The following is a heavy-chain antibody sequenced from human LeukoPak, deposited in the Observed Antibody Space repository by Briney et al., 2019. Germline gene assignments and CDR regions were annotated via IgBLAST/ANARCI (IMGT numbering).Heavy chain of an antibody. V-gene: IGHV3-11*04. CDR2: ISSSGSTI. CDR1: GFTFSDYY. J-gene: IGHJ4*02. CDR3: ARTPREDIVVVPAAPPLYYFDY. Sequence: GGSLRLSCAASGFTFSDYYMSWIRQAPGKGLEWVSYISSSGSTIYYADSVKGRFTISRDNAKNSLYLQMNSLRAEDTAVYYCARTPREDIVVVPAAPPLYYFDYWGQGTLVTVSS. D-gene: IGHD2-2*01.